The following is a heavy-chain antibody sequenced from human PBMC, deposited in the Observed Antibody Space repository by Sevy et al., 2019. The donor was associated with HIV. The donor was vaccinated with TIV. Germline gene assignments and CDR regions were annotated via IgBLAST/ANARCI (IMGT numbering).Heavy chain of an antibody. J-gene: IGHJ5*02. CDR2: IYYSGIS. Sequence: SETLSLTCTVSGASISSSSYYWGWIRQPPGKGLEWIGSIYYSGISFYTPSLKSPVTISVATSKNQFSLKLSSVTAADTAVYYCTRRLSGSSSGRWFDPWGQGTLVTVSS. D-gene: IGHD6-6*01. CDR1: GASISSSSYY. V-gene: IGHV4-39*01. CDR3: TRRLSGSSSGRWFDP.